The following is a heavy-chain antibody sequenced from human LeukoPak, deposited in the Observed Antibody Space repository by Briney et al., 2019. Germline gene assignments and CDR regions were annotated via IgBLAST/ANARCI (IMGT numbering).Heavy chain of an antibody. Sequence: PGRSLRLSCAASGFTFSSYGMHWVRQAPGKGLEWVAVIWYDGSNKYYAESVKGRFTISRDNSKNTLYLQMNSLRAEDTAVYYCAKDYPTPAHWGQGTWSPSPQ. V-gene: IGHV3-33*06. CDR1: GFTFSSYG. CDR2: IWYDGSNK. CDR3: AKDYPTPAH. J-gene: IGHJ4*02.